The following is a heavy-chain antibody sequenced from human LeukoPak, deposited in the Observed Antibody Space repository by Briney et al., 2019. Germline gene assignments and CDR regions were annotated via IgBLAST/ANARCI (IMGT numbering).Heavy chain of an antibody. J-gene: IGHJ5*02. D-gene: IGHD2-2*01. CDR3: ARDGDSCLYNWFDP. Sequence: ASVKDSCKASGDTFTIYAMHWVRQAPGQRPEWMGWINAGNGNTKYSQKFQGRVTITRDTSASTAYMELSSLRSEDTAVYYCARDGDSCLYNWFDPWGQGTLVTVSS. V-gene: IGHV1-3*01. CDR1: GDTFTIYA. CDR2: INAGNGNT.